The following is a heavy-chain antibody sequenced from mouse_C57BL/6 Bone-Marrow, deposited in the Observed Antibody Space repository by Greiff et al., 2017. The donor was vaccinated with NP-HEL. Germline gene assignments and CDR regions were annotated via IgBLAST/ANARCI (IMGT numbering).Heavy chain of an antibody. J-gene: IGHJ4*01. V-gene: IGHV1-9*01. CDR1: GYTFTGYW. D-gene: IGHD2-1*01. CDR2: ILPGSGST. CDR3: ARYPIALYGNYVLMDY. Sequence: QVQLQQSGAELMKPGASVKLSCKATGYTFTGYWIEWVKQRPGHGLEWIGEILPGSGSTNYNEKFKGKATFTADTSSNTAYMQLSSLTTEDSAIYYCARYPIALYGNYVLMDYWGQGTSVTVSS.